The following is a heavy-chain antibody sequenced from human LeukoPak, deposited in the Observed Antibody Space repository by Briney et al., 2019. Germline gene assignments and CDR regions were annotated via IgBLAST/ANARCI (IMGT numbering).Heavy chain of an antibody. V-gene: IGHV3-66*01. J-gene: IGHJ4*02. CDR2: IYSGGST. D-gene: IGHD6-25*01. CDR1: GFTVSSNY. CDR3: ARAAATDLDY. Sequence: GGSLRLDCAASGFTVSSNYMSWVRQAPGKGLEWVSVIYSGGSTYYADSVKGRFTISRDNSKNTLYLQMNSLRAEDTAVYYCARAAATDLDYWGQGTLVTVSS.